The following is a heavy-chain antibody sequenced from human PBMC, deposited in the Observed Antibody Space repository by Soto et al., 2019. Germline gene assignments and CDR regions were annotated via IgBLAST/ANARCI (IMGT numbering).Heavy chain of an antibody. J-gene: IGHJ4*02. CDR2: IVVGSGNT. CDR1: GFTFTSSA. Sequence: SVKVSCKASGFTFTSSAMQWVRQARGQRLEWIGWIVVGSGNTNYAQKFQKRVTITRDMSTSTAYMELSSLRSEDSAVYYCAADRDYYDSSGYPAALDYWGQGTLVTVSS. D-gene: IGHD3-22*01. CDR3: AADRDYYDSSGYPAALDY. V-gene: IGHV1-58*02.